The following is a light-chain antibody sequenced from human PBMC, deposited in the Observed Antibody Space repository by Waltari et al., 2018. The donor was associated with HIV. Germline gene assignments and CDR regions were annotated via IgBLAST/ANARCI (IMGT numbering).Light chain of an antibody. CDR3: QQYYSTPYT. J-gene: IGKJ2*01. Sequence: DIVMTQSPDSLAVSLGERATINCKSSQSVLYSSKNKNYLAWYQQKPGQPPKLLIYVASTRESGVPDRFSGSGSGTDFTLTISSLQAEDVAVYYCQQYYSTPYTFGQGTKLEIK. CDR1: QSVLYSSKNKNY. CDR2: VAS. V-gene: IGKV4-1*01.